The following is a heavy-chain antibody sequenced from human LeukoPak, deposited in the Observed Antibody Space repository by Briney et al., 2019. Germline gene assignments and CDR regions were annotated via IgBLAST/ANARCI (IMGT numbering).Heavy chain of an antibody. Sequence: PGGSLRLSCAASGFTFSNYGMHWVRQAPGKGLEWVAVIWYDGSNKYYADSVKGRFPISRDNSKNTLYLQMNSLRAEDTAVYYCARDRRGWSGSSSWYIDYWGQGTLVTVSS. CDR1: GFTFSNYG. V-gene: IGHV3-33*01. J-gene: IGHJ4*02. CDR3: ARDRRGWSGSSSWYIDY. D-gene: IGHD6-13*01. CDR2: IWYDGSNK.